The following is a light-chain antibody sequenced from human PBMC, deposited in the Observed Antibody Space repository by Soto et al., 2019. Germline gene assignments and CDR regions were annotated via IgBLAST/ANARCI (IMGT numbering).Light chain of an antibody. CDR2: GAS. J-gene: IGKJ1*01. Sequence: ESVLTQSPGTLSLSPGDRATLSCRASQSVSSNFLAWYQQKPGQAPRLLIYGASIRATGIPDRFSCSGSGTDFTLTIRRLEPEDFAMYFCHQYGSSPRTFGHGTKVEIK. V-gene: IGKV3-20*01. CDR3: HQYGSSPRT. CDR1: QSVSSNF.